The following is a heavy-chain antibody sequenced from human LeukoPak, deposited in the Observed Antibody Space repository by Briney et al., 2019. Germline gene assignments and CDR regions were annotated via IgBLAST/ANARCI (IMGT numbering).Heavy chain of an antibody. CDR1: GVTFTTYT. Sequence: ASVKVSCKASGVTFTTYTIIWVRQAPGQGLEWMGGIIPILGSANYAQKLQGRVTITADESTSTAYMELSSLRSEDTAVYYCARDKSYMDVWGKGTTVTISS. J-gene: IGHJ6*03. V-gene: IGHV1-69*13. CDR2: IIPILGSA. CDR3: ARDKSYMDV.